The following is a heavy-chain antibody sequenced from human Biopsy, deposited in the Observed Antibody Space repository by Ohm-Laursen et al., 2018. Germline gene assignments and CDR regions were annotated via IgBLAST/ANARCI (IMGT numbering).Heavy chain of an antibody. D-gene: IGHD2-15*01. V-gene: IGHV3-11*01. J-gene: IGHJ4*02. CDR2: INSSGSTK. Sequence: SLRLSCTASGFPVSDYYMSWIRHAPGRGLEWVSDINSSGSTKYHAESVKGRFTISRDNAMNSVYLQMNSLRGEDTAVYYCSRAVGIAAAPIDYWGQGTLVTVSS. CDR3: SRAVGIAAAPIDY. CDR1: GFPVSDYY.